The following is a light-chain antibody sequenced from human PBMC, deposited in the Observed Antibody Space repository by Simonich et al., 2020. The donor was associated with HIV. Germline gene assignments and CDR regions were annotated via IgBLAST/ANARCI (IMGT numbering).Light chain of an antibody. J-gene: IGLJ3*02. CDR1: ISDVGGYNY. Sequence: QSALTQPASVSGSPGQSITIPCTGTISDVGGYNYVSWYQQHPGKAPKLMIYYVSKRPSGGSNRFSGSKAGNTASLTISGLQAEDEADYYCSSYTSSSTLVFGGGTKLTVL. CDR3: SSYTSSSTLV. V-gene: IGLV2-14*01. CDR2: YVS.